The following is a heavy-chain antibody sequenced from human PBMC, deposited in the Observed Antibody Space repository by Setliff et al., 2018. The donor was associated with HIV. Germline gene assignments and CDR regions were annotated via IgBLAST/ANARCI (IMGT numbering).Heavy chain of an antibody. CDR2: IYHSGST. V-gene: IGHV4-38-2*01. D-gene: IGHD2-2*01. J-gene: IGHJ4*02. CDR3: ARHSGGDQLLREFDY. Sequence: SETLSLTCAVSGFSISTNYYWGWIRQPPGKGLDWIGSIYHSGSTYYNPSLKSRVTISVDTSKNRFSLELSSVTAADTAIFYCARHSGGDQLLREFDYWGQGTLVTVSS. CDR1: GFSISTNYY.